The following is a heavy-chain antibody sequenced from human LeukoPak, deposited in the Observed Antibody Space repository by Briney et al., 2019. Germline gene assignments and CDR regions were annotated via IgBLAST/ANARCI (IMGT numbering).Heavy chain of an antibody. V-gene: IGHV1-46*01. CDR1: GYTFTSYY. J-gene: IGHJ4*02. Sequence: ASVKASCTASGYTFTSYYMHWVRQAPGQGLEWMGIINPSGGSTSYAQKFQGRVTMTRDTSTSTVYMELSRLRSEDTAVYYCASAGAAAGQRDYWGQGTLVTVSS. CDR2: INPSGGST. CDR3: ASAGAAAGQRDY. D-gene: IGHD6-13*01.